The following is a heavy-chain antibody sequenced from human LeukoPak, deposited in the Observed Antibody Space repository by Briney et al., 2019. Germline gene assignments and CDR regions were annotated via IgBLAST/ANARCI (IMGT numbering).Heavy chain of an antibody. D-gene: IGHD3-10*01. J-gene: IGHJ4*02. Sequence: PSETLSLTCTVSGGSISSYYWSWIRQPPGKGLEWIGYIYYSGSTNYNPSLKCRVTISVDTSKNQFSLKLSSVTAADTAVYYCASMVRGAALDYWGQGTLVTVSS. CDR1: GGSISSYY. V-gene: IGHV4-59*08. CDR2: IYYSGST. CDR3: ASMVRGAALDY.